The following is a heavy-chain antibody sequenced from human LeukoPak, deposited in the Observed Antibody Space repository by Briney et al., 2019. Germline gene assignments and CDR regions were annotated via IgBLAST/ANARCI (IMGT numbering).Heavy chain of an antibody. D-gene: IGHD3-22*01. Sequence: PGGSLRLSCAASGFTFDDYGMSWVRQAPGKGLEWVSGINWNGGSTGYADSVKGRFTISRDNAKNSLYLQMNSLRAEDTALYYCARGDSSGYYSQKYFDYWGQGTLVTVSS. CDR2: INWNGGST. CDR3: ARGDSSGYYSQKYFDY. J-gene: IGHJ4*02. V-gene: IGHV3-20*04. CDR1: GFTFDDYG.